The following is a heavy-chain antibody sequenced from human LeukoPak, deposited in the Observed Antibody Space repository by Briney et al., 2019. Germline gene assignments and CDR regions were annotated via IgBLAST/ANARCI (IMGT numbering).Heavy chain of an antibody. CDR2: IRYDGSNK. CDR3: AKDPRAYYDSSGYYSPY. D-gene: IGHD3-22*01. Sequence: GGSLRLSCAASGFTFSSYGMHWVRQAPGKGLEWVAFIRYDGSNKYYADSVKGRFTISRDNSKNTLYLQMNSLRAEDTAVYYCAKDPRAYYDSSGYYSPYWGQGTLVTVSS. CDR1: GFTFSSYG. V-gene: IGHV3-30*02. J-gene: IGHJ4*02.